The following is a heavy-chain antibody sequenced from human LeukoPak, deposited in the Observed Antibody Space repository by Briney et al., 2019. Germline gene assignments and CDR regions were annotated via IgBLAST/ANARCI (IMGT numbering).Heavy chain of an antibody. V-gene: IGHV3-74*01. J-gene: IGHJ4*02. D-gene: IGHD5-12*01. CDR2: INSDGSGT. CDR3: ARDPYNSGWPYPFDY. CDR1: GFTFSSYW. Sequence: GGSLRLSCAASGFTFSSYWMHWVRQAPGKGLVWVSRINSDGSGTSYADSVKGRFTISRDNAKNTLFLQMNSLRAEDTAVYYCARDPYNSGWPYPFDYWGQGTLVTVSS.